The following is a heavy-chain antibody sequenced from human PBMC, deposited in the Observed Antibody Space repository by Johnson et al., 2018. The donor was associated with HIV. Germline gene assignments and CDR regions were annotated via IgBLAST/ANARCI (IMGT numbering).Heavy chain of an antibody. CDR1: GFTFSSYA. D-gene: IGHD4-17*01. J-gene: IGHJ3*02. Sequence: QVQLVESGGGVVQPGRSLRLSCAASGFTFSSYAMHWVRQAPGKGLEWVAVISYDGSNKYYADSVKGRFTISRDNSKNTLYPQMNSLRAEDTAVYYCAKGNGAYRSDAFEIWGQGTIVTVSS. V-gene: IGHV3-30-3*01. CDR2: ISYDGSNK. CDR3: AKGNGAYRSDAFEI.